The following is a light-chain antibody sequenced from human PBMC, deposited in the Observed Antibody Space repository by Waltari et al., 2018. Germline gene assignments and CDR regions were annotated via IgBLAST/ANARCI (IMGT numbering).Light chain of an antibody. J-gene: IGLJ2*01. V-gene: IGLV2-23*02. CDR2: AVS. Sequence: QSALTQPASVSGSPGQSITISCTGTSSDVGHSKRVSWYQQHPGKAPKLMLYAVSKRPSGVSDRFSGSKSGDMASLTISGLQPEDEAEYFCSSYAGSSKGVFGGGTKVTVL. CDR1: SSDVGHSKR. CDR3: SSYAGSSKGV.